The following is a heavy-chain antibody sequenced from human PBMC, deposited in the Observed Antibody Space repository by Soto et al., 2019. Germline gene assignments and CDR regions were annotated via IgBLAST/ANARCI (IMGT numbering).Heavy chain of an antibody. D-gene: IGHD6-13*01. Sequence: GGSLRFSCASSVFTFSSYDMHWVRQATGKGLEWVSAIGAAGDTYYPGSVKGRFTISRENAKNSLYLQMNSLRAGDTAVYYCARGRYRSSWYDYWGQGTLVTVSS. CDR2: IGAAGDT. V-gene: IGHV3-13*01. CDR1: VFTFSSYD. J-gene: IGHJ4*02. CDR3: ARGRYRSSWYDY.